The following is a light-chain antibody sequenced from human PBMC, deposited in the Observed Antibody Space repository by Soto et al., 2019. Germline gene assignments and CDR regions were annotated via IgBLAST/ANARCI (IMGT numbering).Light chain of an antibody. V-gene: IGLV2-14*01. CDR2: EVS. J-gene: IGLJ2*01. Sequence: QSVLTQPASVSGSPGQSITISCTVTSSDVGAYNYVSWYQQHPGKAPKLMIFEVSDRPSGVSNRFSGSKSGNTASLTISGLQAEDEADYYCSSYTSSNNLVFGGGTKLTVL. CDR1: SSDVGAYNY. CDR3: SSYTSSNNLV.